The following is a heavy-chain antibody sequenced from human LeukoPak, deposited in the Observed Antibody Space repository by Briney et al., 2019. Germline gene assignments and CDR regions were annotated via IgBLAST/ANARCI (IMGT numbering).Heavy chain of an antibody. V-gene: IGHV1-18*01. D-gene: IGHD4-17*01. CDR2: ISAYNGNT. Sequence: ASVTVSCTASGYTFTIYGISWVRQAPGQGLEWMGWISAYNGNTNYAQKLQGRVTMTTDTSTSTAYMELRSLRSDDTAVYYCARSDYGDYFDYWGQGTLVTVSS. CDR3: ARSDYGDYFDY. J-gene: IGHJ4*02. CDR1: GYTFTIYG.